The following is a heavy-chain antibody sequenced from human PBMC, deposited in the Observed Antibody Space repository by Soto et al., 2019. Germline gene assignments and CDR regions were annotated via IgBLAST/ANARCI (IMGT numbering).Heavy chain of an antibody. D-gene: IGHD1-1*01. CDR3: ARDIEYDIDY. Sequence: QVQLVQSGAEVQKPGASVKVSCKASGYIFNSYGISWVRQAPGQGLEWMGWINAKNGNINYAQKFQGRVTMTTDTSTSTAYIELRSLRFDDSAVYFFARDIEYDIDYWGQGTPVTVSS. CDR2: INAKNGNI. J-gene: IGHJ4*02. CDR1: GYIFNSYG. V-gene: IGHV1-18*01.